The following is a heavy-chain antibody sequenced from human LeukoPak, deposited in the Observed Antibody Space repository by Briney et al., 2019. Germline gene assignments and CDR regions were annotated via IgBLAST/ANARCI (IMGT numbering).Heavy chain of an antibody. Sequence: ASVKVSCKASGGTFSSCAISWVRQAPGQGLEWMGRIIPIFGIANYAQKFQGRVTITADKSTSTAYMELSSLRSEDTAVYYCARAIEDGYNLDYWAQGTLVTVSS. D-gene: IGHD5-24*01. CDR2: IIPIFGIA. J-gene: IGHJ4*01. V-gene: IGHV1-69*04. CDR3: ARAIEDGYNLDY. CDR1: GGTFSSCA.